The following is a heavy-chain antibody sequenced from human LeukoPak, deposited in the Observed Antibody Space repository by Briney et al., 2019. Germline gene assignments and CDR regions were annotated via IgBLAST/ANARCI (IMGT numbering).Heavy chain of an antibody. D-gene: IGHD3-22*01. CDR1: GFTFSSHA. CDR3: ARDFARRVYDSSGKDAFDI. CDR2: IGGIGAST. V-gene: IGHV3-23*01. Sequence: PGGSLRLSCAASGFTFSSHAMNWVRQAPGKGLEWVSSIGGIGASTYYADSVKGRFTISRDNSKNTLYLQMNSLRAEDTAVYYCARDFARRVYDSSGKDAFDIWGQGTMVTVSS. J-gene: IGHJ3*02.